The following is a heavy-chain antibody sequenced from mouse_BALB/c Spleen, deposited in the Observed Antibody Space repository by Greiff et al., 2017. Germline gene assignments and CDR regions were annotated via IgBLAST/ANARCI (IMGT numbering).Heavy chain of an antibody. J-gene: IGHJ2*01. V-gene: IGHV1-9*01. Sequence: VMLVESGAELMKPGASVKISCKATGYTFSSYWIEWVKQRPGHGLEWIGEILPGSGSTNYNEKFKGKATFTADTSSNTAYMQLSSLTSEDSAVYYCASTSYYFDYWGQGTTLTVSS. CDR2: ILPGSGST. D-gene: IGHD5-1*01. CDR1: GYTFSSYW. CDR3: ASTSYYFDY.